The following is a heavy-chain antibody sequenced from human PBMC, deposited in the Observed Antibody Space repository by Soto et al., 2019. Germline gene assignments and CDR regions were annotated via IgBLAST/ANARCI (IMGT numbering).Heavy chain of an antibody. V-gene: IGHV3-30*18. CDR1: GFTFSSYG. CDR3: AKDFTPWFGDYFYYYYCMDV. D-gene: IGHD4-17*01. CDR2: MSYDGSK. J-gene: IGHJ6*02. Sequence: QVQVVESGGGVVQPGRSLRLSCAAAGFTFSSYGMHWVRQAPGTGLEWVAVMSYDGSKYYADTVKGRFTISRDNSKNTLYLQINSLRPEDTAVYYCAKDFTPWFGDYFYYYYCMDVWGQGTTVTVSS.